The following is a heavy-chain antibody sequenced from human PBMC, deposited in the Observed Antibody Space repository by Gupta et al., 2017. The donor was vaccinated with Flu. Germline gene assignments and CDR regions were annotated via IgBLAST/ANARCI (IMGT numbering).Heavy chain of an antibody. V-gene: IGHV3-9*01. CDR3: AKSRDSMHYYGMDV. CDR2: ISWNSGSI. D-gene: IGHD3-10*01. J-gene: IGHJ6*02. CDR1: GFTFDDYA. Sequence: EVQLVESGGGLVQPGRSLRLSCAASGFTFDDYAMHWVRQAPGKGLEWVSGISWNSGSIGYADSVKGRFTISRDNAKNSLYLQMNSLRAEDTALYYCAKSRDSMHYYGMDVWGQGTTVTVSS.